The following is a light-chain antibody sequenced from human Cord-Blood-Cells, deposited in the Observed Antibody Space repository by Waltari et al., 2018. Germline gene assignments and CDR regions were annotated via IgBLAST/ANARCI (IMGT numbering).Light chain of an antibody. CDR2: AAS. CDR3: QQSYSTPRT. J-gene: IGKJ3*01. Sequence: DIQMTQSPFSLSASVGDRITITCRASQSISSYLDWYQQKPGKAPKLLIYAASSLQSGIPERFSGSGSGTDFTLTISSLQPEDFATYYCQQSYSTPRTFGPGTKVDIK. CDR1: QSISSY. V-gene: IGKV1-39*01.